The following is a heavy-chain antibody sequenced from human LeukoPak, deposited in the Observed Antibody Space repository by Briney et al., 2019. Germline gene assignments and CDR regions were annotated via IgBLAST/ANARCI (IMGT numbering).Heavy chain of an antibody. CDR1: GGSISSYY. Sequence: SETLSLTCTVSGGSISSYYWSWIRQPPGKGLEWIGYIYYSRSTNYNPSLKSRVTISVDTSKNQFSLKLSSVTAADTAVYYCARGVYYDFWSGYSSAYYYYYMDVWGKGTTVTVSS. D-gene: IGHD3-3*01. J-gene: IGHJ6*03. CDR2: IYYSRST. V-gene: IGHV4-59*01. CDR3: ARGVYYDFWSGYSSAYYYYYMDV.